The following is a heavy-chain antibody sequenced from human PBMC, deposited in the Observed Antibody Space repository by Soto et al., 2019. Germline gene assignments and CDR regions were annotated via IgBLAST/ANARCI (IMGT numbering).Heavy chain of an antibody. CDR1: GGSISSGGYY. CDR3: ARQSNTAMFRFYWFDP. J-gene: IGHJ5*02. D-gene: IGHD5-18*01. V-gene: IGHV4-31*03. Sequence: QVQLQESGPGLVKPSQTLSLTCTVSGGSISSGGYYWSWIRQHPGKGLEWLGYIYYSGSTYYNPSLKSRVTISVDTSKNQFSLKLSSVTAADTAVYYCARQSNTAMFRFYWFDPWGQGTLVTVSS. CDR2: IYYSGST.